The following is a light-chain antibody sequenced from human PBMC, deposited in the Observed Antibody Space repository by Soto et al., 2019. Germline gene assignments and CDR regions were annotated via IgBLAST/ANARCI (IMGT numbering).Light chain of an antibody. CDR1: SSDVGGYNF. Sequence: QSALTQPRSVSXSPGQSVTIXCTGTSSDVGGYNFVSWYQQHPGKAPKLMIHDVSKRPSGVPDRFSGSKSGNTASLTISGLQAEDEADYYCCSYAGSYTLVFGGGTKLTVL. V-gene: IGLV2-11*01. CDR3: CSYAGSYTLV. CDR2: DVS. J-gene: IGLJ2*01.